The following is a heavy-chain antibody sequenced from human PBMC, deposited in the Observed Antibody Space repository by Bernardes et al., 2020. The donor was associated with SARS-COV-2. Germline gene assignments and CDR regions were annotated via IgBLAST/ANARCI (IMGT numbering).Heavy chain of an antibody. J-gene: IGHJ4*02. CDR1: GFTFSVYS. V-gene: IGHV3-48*01. CDR2: MTSDEKTI. D-gene: IGHD3-10*01. Sequence: GSLRLSCAASGFTFSVYSMNWVRQAPGKGLEWISYMTSDEKTIHYADSVRGRFTISRDNAKKSLYLQMNTLRVEDTGVYYCARSVSFGFDSWGQGILVTVSS. CDR3: ARSVSFGFDS.